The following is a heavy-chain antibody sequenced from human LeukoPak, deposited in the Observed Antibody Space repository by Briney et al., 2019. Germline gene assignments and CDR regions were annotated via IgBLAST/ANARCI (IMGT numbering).Heavy chain of an antibody. J-gene: IGHJ4*02. CDR3: ARSYSGSYFDY. D-gene: IGHD1-26*01. Sequence: GASVKVSCKASGYTFTSYYMHWVRQAPGQGLEWMGIINPSGGSTSYAQKFQGRVTITADKSTSTAYMELSSLRSEDTAVYYCARSYSGSYFDYWGQGTLVTVSS. CDR2: INPSGGST. CDR1: GYTFTSYY. V-gene: IGHV1-46*01.